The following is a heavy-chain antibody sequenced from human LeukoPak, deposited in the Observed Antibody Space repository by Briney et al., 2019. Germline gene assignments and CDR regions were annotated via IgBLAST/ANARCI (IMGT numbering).Heavy chain of an antibody. CDR1: GYTFTSYD. Sequence: GASVKVSCKASGYTFTSYDINWVRQATGQGLEWMGWMNPNSGNTGYAQKFQGRVTMTRNTSISTAYMELSRLRSDDTAVYYCARVRSYYYDSSGYPRQYFDYWGQGTLVTVSS. J-gene: IGHJ4*02. CDR2: MNPNSGNT. D-gene: IGHD3-22*01. V-gene: IGHV1-8*01. CDR3: ARVRSYYYDSSGYPRQYFDY.